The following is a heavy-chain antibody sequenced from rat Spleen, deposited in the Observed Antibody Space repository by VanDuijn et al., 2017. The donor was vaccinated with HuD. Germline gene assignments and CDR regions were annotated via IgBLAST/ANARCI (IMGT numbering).Heavy chain of an antibody. Sequence: QVQLKESGPGLVQPSQTLSLTCTVSGFSLITYDMSWVRQPPGKSLVWMGTIWAGGGTNYNSAVQSRLSISRDTSKSQVFLKMNSLQPEDTGTYYCARQRNNWYYFDYWGQGVMVTVSS. J-gene: IGHJ2*01. V-gene: IGHV2-72*01. CDR1: GFSLITYD. D-gene: IGHD1-5*01. CDR2: IWAGGGT. CDR3: ARQRNNWYYFDY.